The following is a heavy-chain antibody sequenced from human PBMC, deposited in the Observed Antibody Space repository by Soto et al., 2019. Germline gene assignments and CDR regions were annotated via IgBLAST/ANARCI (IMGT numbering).Heavy chain of an antibody. J-gene: IGHJ4*02. Sequence: EVQLLESGGGLVQPGGSLRLSCAASGFTFSSYGMSWVRQAPGKGLEWVSSISGSGGSTYYADSVKGRFTISRDNSKNTLDLQMNSLRAEYTAVYYCAKASAPGGTYFPLWFWGQGTLVTVSS. D-gene: IGHD1-26*01. CDR3: AKASAPGGTYFPLWF. CDR2: ISGSGGST. CDR1: GFTFSSYG. V-gene: IGHV3-23*01.